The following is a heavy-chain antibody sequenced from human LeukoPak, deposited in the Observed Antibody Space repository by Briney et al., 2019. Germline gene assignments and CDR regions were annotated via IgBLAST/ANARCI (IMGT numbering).Heavy chain of an antibody. CDR3: ARGSGYYYVRPFDY. Sequence: PSETLSLTCTVSGGSISSSTYYWGWIRQPPGKGLEWIGSIYFSGSTYYNPSLKSRVTISVDTSKNQFSLKLSSVTAADTAVYYCARGSGYYYVRPFDYWGQGTLVTVS. D-gene: IGHD3-22*01. CDR1: GGSISSSTYY. J-gene: IGHJ4*02. V-gene: IGHV4-39*07. CDR2: IYFSGST.